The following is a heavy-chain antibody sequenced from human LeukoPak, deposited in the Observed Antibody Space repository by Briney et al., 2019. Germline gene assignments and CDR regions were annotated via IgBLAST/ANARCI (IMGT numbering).Heavy chain of an antibody. CDR2: MNPNSGNT. Sequence: WMNPNSGNTGYAQKFQGRVTMTRNTSISTAYMELSSLRSEDTAVYYCARGRSSSSGYFPNDYWGQGTLVTVSS. CDR3: ARGRSSSSGYFPNDY. D-gene: IGHD3-22*01. V-gene: IGHV1-8*01. J-gene: IGHJ4*02.